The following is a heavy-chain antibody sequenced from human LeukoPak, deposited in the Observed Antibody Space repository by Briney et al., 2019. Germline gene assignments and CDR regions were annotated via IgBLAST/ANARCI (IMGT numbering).Heavy chain of an antibody. V-gene: IGHV3-30-3*01. CDR1: GFTFRNYW. J-gene: IGHJ4*02. CDR2: ISYDGSNK. D-gene: IGHD6-19*01. Sequence: PGGSLRLSCSASGFTFRNYWMSWVRQAPGKGLEWVAVISYDGSNKYYADSVKGRFTISRDNSKNTLYLQMNSLRAEDTAVYYCARDIGGSSGWYYFDYWGQGTLVTVSS. CDR3: ARDIGGSSGWYYFDY.